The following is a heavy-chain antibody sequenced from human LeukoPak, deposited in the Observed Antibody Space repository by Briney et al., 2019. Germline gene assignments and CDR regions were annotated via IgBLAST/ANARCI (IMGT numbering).Heavy chain of an antibody. CDR1: GYTFSNYG. D-gene: IGHD3-3*01. CDR2: ISAYNGNT. J-gene: IGHJ4*02. V-gene: IGHV1-18*01. Sequence: ASVKLSCKATGYTFSNYGISWVRQAPGQGLEWVGWISAYNGNTDSAQKVKGRVTMTTDTSTSTAYMELTNLRSDDTAVYYCARVRIFGVVATDYWGQGTLVTVSS. CDR3: ARVRIFGVVATDY.